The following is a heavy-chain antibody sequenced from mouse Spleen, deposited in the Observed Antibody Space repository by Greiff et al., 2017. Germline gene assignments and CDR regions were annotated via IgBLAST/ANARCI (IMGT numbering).Heavy chain of an antibody. CDR3: ARGGGYFDY. Sequence: DVMLVESGGGLVKLGGSLKLSCAASGFTFSSYAMSWVRQTPEKRLEWVATISSGGGNTYYPDSVKGRFTISRDNAKNTLYLQMSSLKSEDTAMYYCARGGGYFDYWGQGTTLTVSS. CDR1: GFTFSSYA. CDR2: ISSGGGNT. J-gene: IGHJ2*01. V-gene: IGHV5-9*01.